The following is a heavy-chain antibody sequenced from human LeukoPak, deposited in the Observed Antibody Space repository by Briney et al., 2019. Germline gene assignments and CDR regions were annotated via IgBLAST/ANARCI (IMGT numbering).Heavy chain of an antibody. Sequence: SVKVSCKASGGTFSSYAISWVRQAPGQGLEWMGGIIPIFGTANYAQKFQGRVTITADESTSTAYMELSSLRSEDTVVYYCARGADTGGAFDIWGQGTMVTVSS. CDR2: IIPIFGTA. CDR1: GGTFSSYA. V-gene: IGHV1-69*13. CDR3: ARGADTGGAFDI. J-gene: IGHJ3*02. D-gene: IGHD3-10*01.